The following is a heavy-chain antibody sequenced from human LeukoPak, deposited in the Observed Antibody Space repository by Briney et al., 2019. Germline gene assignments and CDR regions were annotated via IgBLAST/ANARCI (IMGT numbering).Heavy chain of an antibody. J-gene: IGHJ4*02. V-gene: IGHV1-69*06. CDR3: ARDNDSRDPPHFDY. D-gene: IGHD3-16*01. CDR1: GYTFTSYG. Sequence: ASVKVSCKASGYTFTSYGVSWVRQAPGQGLEWMGGIIPIFGTTNYARKFRGRVTLTADKSTRTAYMELSSLRSEDTAVYYCARDNDSRDPPHFDYWGQGTLVTVSS. CDR2: IIPIFGTT.